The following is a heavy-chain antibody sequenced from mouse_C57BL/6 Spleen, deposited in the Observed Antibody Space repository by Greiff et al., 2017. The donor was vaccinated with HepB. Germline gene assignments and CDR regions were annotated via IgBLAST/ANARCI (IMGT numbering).Heavy chain of an antibody. CDR2: IYPSDSET. CDR1: GYTFNSYW. Sequence: VQLQQPGAELVRPGSSVKLSCKASGYTFNSYWMDWVKQRPGQGLEWIGNIYPSDSETHYNQKFKDKATLTVDKSSSTAYMQLSSLTSEDSAVYYCASNWDDWYFDVWGTGTTVTVSS. D-gene: IGHD4-1*01. CDR3: ASNWDDWYFDV. V-gene: IGHV1-61*01. J-gene: IGHJ1*03.